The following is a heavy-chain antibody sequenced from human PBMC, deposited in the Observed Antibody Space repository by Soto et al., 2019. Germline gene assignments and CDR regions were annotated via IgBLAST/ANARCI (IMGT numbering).Heavy chain of an antibody. J-gene: IGHJ5*02. CDR2: INHSGST. D-gene: IGHD1-7*01. V-gene: IGHV4-34*01. CDR3: ARTAAGTDNTLDH. Sequence: SETLSLTCVVYGGYFSGYDWSWIRQPPGKGLEWIGEINHSGSTNDNPSLKSRVTISIDTSKNQFSLKLSSVTAADTAVYYCARTAAGTDNTLDHWGQGTLVTVSS. CDR1: GGYFSGYD.